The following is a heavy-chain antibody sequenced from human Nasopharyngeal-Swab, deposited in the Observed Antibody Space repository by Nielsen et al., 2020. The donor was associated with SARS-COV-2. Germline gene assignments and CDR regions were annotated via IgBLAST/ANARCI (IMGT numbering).Heavy chain of an antibody. D-gene: IGHD6-6*01. CDR3: ARGGAARPGFDY. V-gene: IGHV4-31*02. CDR2: SYYSGST. Sequence: WIRQPPGKGLEWIGYSYYSGSTDYNPSLKSRVTISVDTSKNQFSLKLSSVTAADTAVYYCARGGAARPGFDYWGQGTLVTV. J-gene: IGHJ4*02.